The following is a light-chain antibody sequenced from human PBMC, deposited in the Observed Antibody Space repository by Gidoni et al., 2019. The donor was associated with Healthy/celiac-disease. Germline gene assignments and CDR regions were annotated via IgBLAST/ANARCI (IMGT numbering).Light chain of an antibody. V-gene: IGKV2-28*01. J-gene: IGKJ2*01. CDR1: QSLLHSNGYNY. CDR3: MQALQTPYT. CDR2: LGS. Sequence: DIVMTPSPLSLPVTPGEPASIYCRSSQSLLHSNGYNYLDWYLQKPGQTPPLLIYLGSNRASGVPDRFSGSGSGTDFTLKISRVEAEDVGVYYCMQALQTPYTFXXXTKLEIK.